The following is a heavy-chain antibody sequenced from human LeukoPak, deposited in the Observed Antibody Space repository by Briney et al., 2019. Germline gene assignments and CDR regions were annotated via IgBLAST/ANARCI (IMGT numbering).Heavy chain of an antibody. Sequence: PGGSLRLSCAASGFTFSDYEMNWVRQAPGKGLEWVSNIGSSGTTIYYADSVKGRFTISRDNAKNSLYLQMNSLRDEDTAVYYCARGRGSPSLFGYWGQGTLVTASS. D-gene: IGHD3-16*01. J-gene: IGHJ4*02. CDR2: IGSSGTTI. CDR3: ARGRGSPSLFGY. CDR1: GFTFSDYE. V-gene: IGHV3-48*03.